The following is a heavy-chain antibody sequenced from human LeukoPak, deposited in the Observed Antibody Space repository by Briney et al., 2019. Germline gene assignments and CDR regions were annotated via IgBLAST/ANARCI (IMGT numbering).Heavy chain of an antibody. J-gene: IGHJ4*02. CDR2: ISGSGSDT. CDR1: GFTFSDYY. CDR3: ARVNPISSGFYVY. V-gene: IGHV3-11*06. D-gene: IGHD3-22*01. Sequence: PGGSLRLSCAASGFTFSDYYMTWIRQAPGKGLEWVSYISGSGSDTNYADSVKGRFTISRDNAKNSLYLQVNSLRAEDTAVYYCARVNPISSGFYVYWGQGTLVTVSS.